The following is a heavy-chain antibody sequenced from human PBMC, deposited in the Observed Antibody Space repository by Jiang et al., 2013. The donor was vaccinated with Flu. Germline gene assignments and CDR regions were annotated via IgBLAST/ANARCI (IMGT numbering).Heavy chain of an antibody. V-gene: IGHV1-3*01. CDR3: ARGPYYYDSSGFLPGEPFDY. CDR1: GYIFTYRH. D-gene: IGHD3-22*01. CDR2: INAGNGNT. J-gene: IGHJ4*02. Sequence: SGAEVKKTGSSVKISCTASGYIFTYRHLHWVRQAPGQRLEWMGWINAGNGNTKYSQKFQGRVTITRDTSASTAYMELSSLRSEDTAVYYCARGPYYYDSSGFLPGEPFDYWGQGTLVTVSS.